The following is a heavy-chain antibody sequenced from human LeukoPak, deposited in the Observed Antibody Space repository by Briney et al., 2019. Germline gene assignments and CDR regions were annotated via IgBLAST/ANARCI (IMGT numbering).Heavy chain of an antibody. J-gene: IGHJ4*02. D-gene: IGHD3-22*01. CDR3: VGYYDSSGQSYYFDY. V-gene: IGHV4-34*01. CDR2: INHSGST. CDR1: GGSFSGYY. Sequence: PSETLSLTCSVYGGSFSGYYWSWIRQPPGKGLEWIGEINHSGSTNYNPSLKSRVTISVDTSKNQFSLKLSSVTAADTAVYYCVGYYDSSGQSYYFDYWGQGTLVTVSS.